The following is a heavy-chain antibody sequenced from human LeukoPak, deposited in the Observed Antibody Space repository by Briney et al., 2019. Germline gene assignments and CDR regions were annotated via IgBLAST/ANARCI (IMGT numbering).Heavy chain of an antibody. D-gene: IGHD6-13*01. CDR2: IWHDGTKK. V-gene: IGHV3-33*01. CDR1: VFTFRRYG. Sequence: GTSLRLSCAASVFTFRRYGTQWVRQAPGKGLEWVAVIWHDGTKKYCADSVKGRFTISRDNSKNTLYLQVNSLRAEDTAVYYCARGRCSNDPIDHWGQGTLVTVSS. J-gene: IGHJ1*01. CDR3: ARGRCSNDPIDH.